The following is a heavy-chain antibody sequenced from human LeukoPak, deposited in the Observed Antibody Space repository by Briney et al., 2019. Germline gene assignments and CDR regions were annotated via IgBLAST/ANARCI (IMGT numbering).Heavy chain of an antibody. CDR2: FDPEDGET. CDR3: ATLSTYYYYGMDV. Sequence: ASVKVSCKVSGYTLTELSMHWVRQAPGKELKWMGGFDPEDGETIYAQKFQGRVTMPEDTSTDTAYMELSSLRSEDTAVYYCATLSTYYYYGMDVWGQGTTVTVCS. CDR1: GYTLTELS. V-gene: IGHV1-24*01. J-gene: IGHJ6*02. D-gene: IGHD3-9*01.